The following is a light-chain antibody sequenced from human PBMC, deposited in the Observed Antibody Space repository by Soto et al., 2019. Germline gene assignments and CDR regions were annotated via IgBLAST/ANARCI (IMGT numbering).Light chain of an antibody. CDR1: GAVSKSS. J-gene: IGKJ1*01. CDR2: GTS. V-gene: IGKV3-20*01. CDR3: QQYGRSPGT. Sequence: EFVLTQSPGTLSLSPGERATLYCRASGAVSKSSLAWFQQNPGQAPRLLISGTSNRATAIPGRFSGSGSETDFILTIIRLEPEDFAMYYCQQYGRSPGTFGQGTKVEIK.